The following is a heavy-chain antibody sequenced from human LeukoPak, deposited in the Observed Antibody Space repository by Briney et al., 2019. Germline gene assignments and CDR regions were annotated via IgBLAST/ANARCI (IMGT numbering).Heavy chain of an antibody. J-gene: IGHJ6*02. V-gene: IGHV3-21*01. D-gene: IGHD2-15*01. CDR1: GFTFSSYA. Sequence: GGSLRLSCAAPGFTFSSYAMSWVRQAPGKGLEWVSSISSSSSYIYYADSVKGRFTISRDNAKNSLYLQMNSLRAEDTAVYYCARAGSYCSGGSCLPDYGMDVWGQGTTVTVSS. CDR3: ARAGSYCSGGSCLPDYGMDV. CDR2: ISSSSSYI.